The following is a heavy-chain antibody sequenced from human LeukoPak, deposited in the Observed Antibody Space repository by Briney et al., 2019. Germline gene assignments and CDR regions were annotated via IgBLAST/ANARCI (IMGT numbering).Heavy chain of an antibody. CDR3: ARETAVAGTSYGMDV. Sequence: ASVKVSCKASGYTFTSYYVHWVRQAPGQGLEWMGIINPSGGSTSYAQKFQGRVTMTRDTSTSTVYMELSSLRSEDTAMYYCARETAVAGTSYGMDVWGQGTTVTVSS. CDR2: INPSGGST. CDR1: GYTFTSYY. V-gene: IGHV1-46*01. J-gene: IGHJ6*02. D-gene: IGHD6-19*01.